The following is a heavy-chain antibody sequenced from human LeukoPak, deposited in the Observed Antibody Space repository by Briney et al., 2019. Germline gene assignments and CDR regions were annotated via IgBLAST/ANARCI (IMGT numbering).Heavy chain of an antibody. CDR1: GFTFEIYW. CDR3: ARHWEGVESDAFDI. D-gene: IGHD1-26*01. V-gene: IGHV3-7*04. CDR2: IRKDGSEK. J-gene: IGHJ3*02. Sequence: GRSLRLSCAASGFTFEIYWMSWVRQAPGKGLEWVANIRKDGSEKNYVDSVKGRFTISRDNAKNSLYLQMNSLRADDTALYYCARHWEGVESDAFDIWGQGTMVTVSS.